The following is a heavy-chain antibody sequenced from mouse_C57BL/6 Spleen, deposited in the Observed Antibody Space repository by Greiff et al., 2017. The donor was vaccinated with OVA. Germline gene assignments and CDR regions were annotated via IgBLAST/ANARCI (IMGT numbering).Heavy chain of an antibody. CDR3: ARSSNYVGWFDY. V-gene: IGHV1-22*01. J-gene: IGHJ2*01. CDR1: GYTFTDYN. CDR2: INPNNGGT. Sequence: EVKLMESGPELVKPGASVKMSCKASGYTFTDYNMHWVKQSHGKSLEWIGYINPNNGGTSYNQKFKGKATLTVNKSSSTAYMELRSLTSEDSAVYYCARSSNYVGWFDYWGQGTTLTVSS. D-gene: IGHD2-5*01.